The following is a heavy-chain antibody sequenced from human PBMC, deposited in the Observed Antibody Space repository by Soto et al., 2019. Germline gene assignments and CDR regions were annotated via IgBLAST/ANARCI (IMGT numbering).Heavy chain of an antibody. CDR2: FSNDGSNT. J-gene: IGHJ4*02. D-gene: IGHD3-3*01. CDR3: AKDPAGITIFGVVTRELDY. Sequence: GGSLRLSCTASGFTFRNYGMRWVRQAPGKGLEWVSFFSNDGSNTYYADSVKGRFTISRDNSKNTLYLQMNSLRAEDTAVYYCAKDPAGITIFGVVTRELDYWGQGTLVTVSS. V-gene: IGHV3-30*02. CDR1: GFTFRNYG.